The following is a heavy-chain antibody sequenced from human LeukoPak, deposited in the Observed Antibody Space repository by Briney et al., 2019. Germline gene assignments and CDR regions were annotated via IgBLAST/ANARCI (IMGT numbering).Heavy chain of an antibody. CDR2: IYTSGST. Sequence: PSETLSLTCTVSGGSISSGSYYWSWIRQPDGKGLEWIGRIYTSGSTNYNPSLKSRVTISVDTSKNQFSLKLSSVTAADTAVYYCARGPHSSSWYADAFDIWGQGTMVTVSS. J-gene: IGHJ3*02. D-gene: IGHD6-13*01. CDR1: GGSISSGSYY. V-gene: IGHV4-61*02. CDR3: ARGPHSSSWYADAFDI.